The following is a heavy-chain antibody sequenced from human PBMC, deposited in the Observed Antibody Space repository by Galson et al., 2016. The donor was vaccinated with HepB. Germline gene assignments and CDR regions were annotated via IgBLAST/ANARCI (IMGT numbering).Heavy chain of an antibody. V-gene: IGHV3-21*01. Sequence: SLRLSCAASGFTFSGCSMNWVRQAPGKGLEWVSSISSSSTYIYYADSVKGRFTISRDNAKNSLSLQMNSLRADDTAVYYCVFGATGAFDFWGQGTRVTVST. CDR2: ISSSSTYI. CDR3: VFGATGAFDF. CDR1: GFTFSGCS. D-gene: IGHD1-26*01. J-gene: IGHJ3*01.